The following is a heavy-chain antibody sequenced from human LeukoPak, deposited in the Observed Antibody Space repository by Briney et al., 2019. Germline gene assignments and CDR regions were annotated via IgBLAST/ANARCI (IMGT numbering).Heavy chain of an antibody. V-gene: IGHV3-23*01. CDR3: AKDYYVTPSVIDV. J-gene: IGHJ6*02. D-gene: IGHD3-10*02. CDR2: MSGSGDSI. Sequence: GGSLRLSCAASGFTFSNYAMNWVRQAPGKGLEWISAMSGSGDSIYYADSVKGRFTISRDNSKNTLYLQMNSLRAEDTAVYYCAKDYYVTPSVIDVWGQGTKVTVSS. CDR1: GFTFSNYA.